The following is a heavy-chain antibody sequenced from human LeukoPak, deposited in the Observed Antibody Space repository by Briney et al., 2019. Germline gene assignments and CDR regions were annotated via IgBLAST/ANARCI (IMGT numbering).Heavy chain of an antibody. Sequence: PGRSLRLSCAASGFTFSSYGMHWVRQAPGKGLEWVAVIWYDGSNKYYADSVKGRFTISRDNSKNTLYLQMNSLRAEDTAVYYCARDDRCSSTSCCLLDYWGQGTLVTVSS. J-gene: IGHJ4*02. D-gene: IGHD2-2*01. CDR2: IWYDGSNK. CDR3: ARDDRCSSTSCCLLDY. CDR1: GFTFSSYG. V-gene: IGHV3-33*01.